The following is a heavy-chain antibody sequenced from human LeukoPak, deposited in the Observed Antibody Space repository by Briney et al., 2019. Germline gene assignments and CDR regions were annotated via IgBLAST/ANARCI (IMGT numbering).Heavy chain of an antibody. D-gene: IGHD3-22*01. CDR3: ARDSFDGSGYRPSDF. J-gene: IGHJ4*02. V-gene: IGHV4-61*02. CDR1: GGSISSDHYY. Sequence: SETLSLTCTVSGGSISSDHYYWNWIRQPAGKGLEWIGRIYTGGSTNYNPSLKSRVTISIDTSKKQFSLKLSSVTAADTAVYYCARDSFDGSGYRPSDFWGQGTLVTVSS. CDR2: IYTGGST.